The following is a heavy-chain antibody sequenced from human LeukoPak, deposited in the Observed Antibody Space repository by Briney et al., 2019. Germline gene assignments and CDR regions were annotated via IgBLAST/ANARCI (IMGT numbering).Heavy chain of an antibody. CDR1: GFTFNNYG. V-gene: IGHV3-30*02. J-gene: IGHJ4*02. D-gene: IGHD3-10*01. Sequence: GGSLRLSCAASGFTFNNYGMFWFRQAPGKGLDWVSFIRFDGSNKYYADSVKGRFTISRGNSKNTLYLQMNSLRAEDTAVYYCAKDLDGWGSYDYWGQGTLVTVSS. CDR2: IRFDGSNK. CDR3: AKDLDGWGSYDY.